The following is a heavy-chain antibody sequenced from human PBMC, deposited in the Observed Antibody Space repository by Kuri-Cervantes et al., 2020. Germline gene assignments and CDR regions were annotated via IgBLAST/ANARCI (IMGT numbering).Heavy chain of an antibody. Sequence: GGSLRLSCAASGIIFGKSGMSWVRQTPGEGLKWVSTINDYGNNKHYADSVEGRFTISRDNAKNALYLEMNSLRADDTAVYYCARGMTTVTEPPDHWGQGTLVTVSS. CDR1: GIIFGKSG. CDR3: ARGMTTVTEPPDH. V-gene: IGHV3-21*06. D-gene: IGHD4-17*01. CDR2: INDYGNNK. J-gene: IGHJ5*02.